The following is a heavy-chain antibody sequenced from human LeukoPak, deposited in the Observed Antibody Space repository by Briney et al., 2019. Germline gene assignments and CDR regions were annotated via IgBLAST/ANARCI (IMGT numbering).Heavy chain of an antibody. V-gene: IGHV4-4*07. CDR1: GGSISSYY. Sequence: SETLSLMCTVSGGSISSYYWSWIRQPAGKGLEWIGRIYASGSNNYHPSLKSGVTMSVDTSKNQFSLKLSSVTAADTPVYYCARDTLIAVAGNPFDYWGQGTLVTVSS. CDR3: ARDTLIAVAGNPFDY. D-gene: IGHD6-19*01. J-gene: IGHJ4*02. CDR2: IYASGSN.